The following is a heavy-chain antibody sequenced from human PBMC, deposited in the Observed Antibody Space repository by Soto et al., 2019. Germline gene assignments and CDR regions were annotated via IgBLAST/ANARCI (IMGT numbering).Heavy chain of an antibody. D-gene: IGHD1-26*01. CDR1: GGSIRSYY. V-gene: IGHV4-4*07. J-gene: IGHJ6*02. Sequence: QVQLQESGPGLVKPSETLSLTCNVSGGSIRSYYWSWVRHPAGKPLEWIGRIYTSGSTNYNPSLKSRVRMSVDTPKNKFSREGTSVTAADTAVYYCAREGANGFGMDVWGLGTTFTVSS. CDR3: AREGANGFGMDV. CDR2: IYTSGST.